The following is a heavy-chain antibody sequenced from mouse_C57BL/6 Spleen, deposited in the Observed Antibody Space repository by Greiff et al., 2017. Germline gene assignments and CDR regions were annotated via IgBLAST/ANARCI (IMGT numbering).Heavy chain of an antibody. J-gene: IGHJ2*01. D-gene: IGHD2-1*01. CDR3: ARAGGNHGDYFDY. CDR2: INPGSGGT. Sequence: QVQLQQSGAELVRPGTSVKVSCKASGYAFTNYLIEWVKQRPGQGLEWIGVINPGSGGTNYNEKFKGKATLTADKSSSTAYMQLSSLTSEDSAVYFCARAGGNHGDYFDYWGQGTTLTVSS. V-gene: IGHV1-54*01. CDR1: GYAFTNYL.